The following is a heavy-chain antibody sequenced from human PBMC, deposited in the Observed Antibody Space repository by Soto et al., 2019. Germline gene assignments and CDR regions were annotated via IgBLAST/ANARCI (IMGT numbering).Heavy chain of an antibody. V-gene: IGHV4-30-4*01. D-gene: IGHD3-22*01. CDR2: IYYSGST. J-gene: IGHJ4*02. CDR3: AMGTYYYDSSGYLFDY. CDR1: GGSISSGDYY. Sequence: PSETLSLTCTVSGGSISSGDYYWSWIRQPPGKGLEWIGYIYYSGSTYYNPSLKSRVTISVDTSKNQFSLKLSSVTAADTAVYYCAMGTYYYDSSGYLFDYWCQGTLVTVFS.